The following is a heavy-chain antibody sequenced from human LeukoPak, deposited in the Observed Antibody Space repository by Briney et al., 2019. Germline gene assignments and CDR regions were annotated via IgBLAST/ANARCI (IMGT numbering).Heavy chain of an antibody. CDR1: GYSISSGYY. CDR2: IYHSGST. V-gene: IGHV4-38-2*02. CDR3: ARAIDYYYDSSGPPRI. D-gene: IGHD3-22*01. J-gene: IGHJ3*02. Sequence: SETLSLTCTVSGYSISSGYYWGWIRQPPGKGLEWIGSIYHSGSTNYNPSLKSRVTISVDTSKNQFSLKLSSVTAADTAVYYCARAIDYYYDSSGPPRIWGQGTMVTVSS.